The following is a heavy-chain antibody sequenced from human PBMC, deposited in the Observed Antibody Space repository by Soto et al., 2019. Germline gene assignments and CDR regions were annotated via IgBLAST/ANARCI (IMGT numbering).Heavy chain of an antibody. J-gene: IGHJ4*02. V-gene: IGHV3-33*01. D-gene: IGHD2-15*01. CDR3: AREEGVVARAFDF. CDR1: GFTFSSYG. CDR2: IWHDGSNK. Sequence: QVQLVESGGGVVQPGRSLRLSCSASGFTFSSYGMHWVRQAPGKGLEWVAIIWHDGSNKYYADSVKGRFTISRDNSKSTLFLQGDSLRAEDTAVYYCAREEGVVARAFDFWGQGTLVTVSS.